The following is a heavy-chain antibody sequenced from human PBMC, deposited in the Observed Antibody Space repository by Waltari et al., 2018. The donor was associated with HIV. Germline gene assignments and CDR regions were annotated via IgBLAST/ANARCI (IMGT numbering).Heavy chain of an antibody. CDR2: IYHSGRT. Sequence: QVQLQESGPGLVKPSETLSLTGAVSGYYISSRYYWGWIRQPPGKGLAWIGSIYHSGRTDYNPSLKSRGTISVDTSKNQFSLKLTSGTAADTAVYYCARRPVPSDEFDPWGQGTLVTVSS. CDR1: GYYISSRYY. J-gene: IGHJ5*02. V-gene: IGHV4-38-2*01. D-gene: IGHD2-21*02. CDR3: ARRPVPSDEFDP.